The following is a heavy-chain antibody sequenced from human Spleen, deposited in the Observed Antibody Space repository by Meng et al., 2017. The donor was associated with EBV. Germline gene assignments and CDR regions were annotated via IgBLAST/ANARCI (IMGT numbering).Heavy chain of an antibody. J-gene: IGHJ5*02. V-gene: IGHV1-69*06. CDR2: FTPIFGTT. CDR3: ASLNDYSSGSTS. D-gene: IGHD6-19*01. CDR1: GGTFSRYT. Sequence: QLQLVQAGAEVKKPGSSMKVACKASGGTFSRYTFSWVRQAPGQGLEWMAGFTPIFGTTNYAQKLDDRLTISADTSTTTVYMELSSLRSEDTAVYFCASLNDYSSGSTSWGQGTLVTVSS.